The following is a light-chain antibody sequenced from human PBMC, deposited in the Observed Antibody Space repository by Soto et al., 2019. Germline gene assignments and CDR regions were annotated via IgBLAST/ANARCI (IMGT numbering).Light chain of an antibody. J-gene: IGKJ4*01. Sequence: EIGMTQASATVSLSSGERANLSCRASESSSSNLAWYQQKPGQAPRLLIYGASTRATGIPARFSGSGSGTEFTLTISSLQSEDFAVYYCQQFQKWPLTFGGGTNVEIK. CDR3: QQFQKWPLT. V-gene: IGKV3-15*01. CDR1: ESSSSN. CDR2: GAS.